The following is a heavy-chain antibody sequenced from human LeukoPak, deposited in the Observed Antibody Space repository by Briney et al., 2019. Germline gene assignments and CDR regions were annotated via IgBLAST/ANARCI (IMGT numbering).Heavy chain of an antibody. D-gene: IGHD3-22*01. CDR1: GCNFTNYT. J-gene: IGHJ4*02. CDR3: ARGHDTTGYFAF. Sequence: GASVKVSCKASGCNFTNYTVNWVRQAPGQGLEWMGWIDTNTGNPTYVQGFTGRFVFSSDTSVSTTYLQINSLKAEDTAVYYCARGHDTTGYFAFWGQGTLVTVSS. V-gene: IGHV7-4-1*02. CDR2: IDTNTGNP.